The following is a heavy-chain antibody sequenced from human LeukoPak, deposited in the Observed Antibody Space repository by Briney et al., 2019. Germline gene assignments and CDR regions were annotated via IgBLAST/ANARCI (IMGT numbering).Heavy chain of an antibody. D-gene: IGHD3-22*01. V-gene: IGHV3-53*01. CDR1: GFTLSSNY. CDR2: IYSGGST. J-gene: IGHJ2*01. CDR3: ARAIVYWFFDL. Sequence: GGSLRLSCAASGFTLSSNYMSWVRQAPGEGLEWGSVIYSGGSTYYADSVKGRFTISRDNSKNTLYLQMNSLRAEDTALYYCARAIVYWFFDLRGRGTLGTVSP.